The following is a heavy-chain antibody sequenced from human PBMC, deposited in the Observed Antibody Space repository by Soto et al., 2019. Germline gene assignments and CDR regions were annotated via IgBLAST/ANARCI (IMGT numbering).Heavy chain of an antibody. CDR2: IYYSGST. J-gene: IGHJ6*02. D-gene: IGHD2-21*02. CDR1: GGSISSSSCY. V-gene: IGHV4-39*01. CDR3: ARLTVEDGDGYYYYGLDV. Sequence: QLQLQESGPGLVKPSETLSLTCTVSGGSISSSSCYWGWIRQPPGKVLEWIGSIYYSGSTYYNPSLKSRVTISVDTSKNQFSLKLSSVTAADTAVYYCARLTVEDGDGYYYYGLDVWGQGNTVTVSS.